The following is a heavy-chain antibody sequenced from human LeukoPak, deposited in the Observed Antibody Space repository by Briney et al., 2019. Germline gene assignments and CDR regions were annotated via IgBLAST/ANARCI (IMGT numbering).Heavy chain of an antibody. D-gene: IGHD5-18*01. V-gene: IGHV4-34*01. CDR3: ARGRGLYSYGPRAFDI. CDR1: GGSFSGYY. CDR2: INHSGST. J-gene: IGHJ3*02. Sequence: PSETLSLTCAVYGGSFSGYYWSWIRQPPGKGLEWIGEINHSGSTNYNPSLKSRVTISVGTSKNQFSLKLSSVTAADTAVYYCARGRGLYSYGPRAFDIWGQGTMVTVSS.